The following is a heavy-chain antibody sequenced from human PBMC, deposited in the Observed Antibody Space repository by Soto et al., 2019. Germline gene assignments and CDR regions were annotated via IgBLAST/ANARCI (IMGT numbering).Heavy chain of an antibody. CDR2: ISSNGGST. Sequence: EVQLVESGGGLVQPGGSLRLSCAASGFTFSSYAMHWVRQAPGKGLEYVSAISSNGGSTYYANSVKGRFTISRDNSKNTLYLQMGSLRAEDMAVYYCARSYCSSTSCYAGWFDPWGQGTLVTVSS. CDR3: ARSYCSSTSCYAGWFDP. CDR1: GFTFSSYA. J-gene: IGHJ5*02. D-gene: IGHD2-2*01. V-gene: IGHV3-64*01.